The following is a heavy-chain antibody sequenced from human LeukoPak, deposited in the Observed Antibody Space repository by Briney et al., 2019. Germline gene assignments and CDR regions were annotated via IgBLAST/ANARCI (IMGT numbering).Heavy chain of an antibody. V-gene: IGHV5-10-1*01. CDR1: GYRFTSYW. CDR2: IDPSDSYT. CDR3: ARRALPPAYCGGDCFDAFDI. D-gene: IGHD2-21*02. J-gene: IGHJ3*02. Sequence: GESLKISCKGSGYRFTSYWISWVRQMPGKGLEWVGRIDPSDSYTNYSPSFQGHVTISADKSISTAYLQWSSLKASDTAMYYCARRALPPAYCGGDCFDAFDIWGQGTMVTVSS.